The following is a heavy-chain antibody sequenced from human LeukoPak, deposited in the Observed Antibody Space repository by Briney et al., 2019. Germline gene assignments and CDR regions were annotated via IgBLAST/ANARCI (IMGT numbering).Heavy chain of an antibody. D-gene: IGHD5-24*01. J-gene: IGHJ3*02. CDR1: GFTFSSYA. CDR2: ISYDGSNK. CDR3: ARDQEMATIEEAYAFDI. V-gene: IGHV3-30-3*01. Sequence: GGSLRLSCAASGFTFSSYAMHWVRQAPGKGLEWVAVISYDGSNKYYADSVKGRFTISRDNSKNTLYLQMNSLRAEDTAVYYCARDQEMATIEEAYAFDIWGQGTMVTVSS.